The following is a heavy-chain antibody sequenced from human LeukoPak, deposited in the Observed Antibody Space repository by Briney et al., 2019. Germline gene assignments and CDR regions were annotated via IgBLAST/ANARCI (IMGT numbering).Heavy chain of an antibody. CDR3: ARGPYSYDSSGAFDI. J-gene: IGHJ3*02. V-gene: IGHV4-38-2*02. Sequence: SETLSLTCSVSGYSISRGYFWGWIRQPPGKGLEWIGSIYPSGNTYYKPSLKSRVTVSVDTSKNQFSLKLSSVTAADTAVYFCARGPYSYDSSGAFDIWGQGTMVTVSS. CDR2: IYPSGNT. CDR1: GYSISRGYF. D-gene: IGHD3-22*01.